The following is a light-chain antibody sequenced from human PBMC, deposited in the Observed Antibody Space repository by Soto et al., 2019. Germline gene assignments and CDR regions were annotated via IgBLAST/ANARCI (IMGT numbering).Light chain of an antibody. CDR1: SSNIGADYD. V-gene: IGLV1-40*01. CDR2: GNS. CDR3: QSYDSSLSAVV. J-gene: IGLJ3*02. Sequence: QSVLTQPPSVSGAPGQRVTISCTGSSSNIGADYDVHWYQHLPGTAPKLLIYGNSNRPSGVPDRFSGSKSGTSASLAITGLQAEDEADYYCQSYDSSLSAVVFGGGTQVTVL.